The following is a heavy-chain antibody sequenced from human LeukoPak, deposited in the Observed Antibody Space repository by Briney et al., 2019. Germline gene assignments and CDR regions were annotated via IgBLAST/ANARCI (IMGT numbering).Heavy chain of an antibody. CDR1: GGSISSGGYS. CDR3: ARDESGYGGFDF. Sequence: SETLSLTCAVSGGSISSGGYSWSWIRQHPGKGLEWIGYIYYSGSTYYNPSLKSRVTISVDTSKNQFSLKLSSVTAADTAVYYCARDESGYGGFDFWGQGTLVTVSS. CDR2: IYYSGST. V-gene: IGHV4-31*11. D-gene: IGHD5-12*01. J-gene: IGHJ4*02.